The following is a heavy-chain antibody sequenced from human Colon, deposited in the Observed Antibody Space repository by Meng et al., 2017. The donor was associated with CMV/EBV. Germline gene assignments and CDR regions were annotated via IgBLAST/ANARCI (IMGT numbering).Heavy chain of an antibody. Sequence: GESLKISCAASGFTFDGYTMNWVRHAPGKGLEWVALVSWDGGSTRYADSVRGRFTISRDNINNLLVLQLNSLRSDDSALYYCAKGTAATTVPDFDSWGQGTLVTVSS. D-gene: IGHD4-17*01. V-gene: IGHV3-43*01. CDR1: GFTFDGYT. CDR2: VSWDGGST. CDR3: AKGTAATTVPDFDS. J-gene: IGHJ4*02.